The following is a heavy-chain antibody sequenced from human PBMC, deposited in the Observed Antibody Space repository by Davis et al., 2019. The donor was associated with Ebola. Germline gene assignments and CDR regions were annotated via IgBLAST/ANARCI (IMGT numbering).Heavy chain of an antibody. CDR1: GFTFSSFA. CDR2: ISGSGGST. J-gene: IGHJ4*02. Sequence: GESLKISCAASGFTFSSFAMSWVRQAPGKGLEWVSAISGSGGSTYYADSVKGRFTISRDNAKSTLYLQMNSPRAEDTAVYYCAKVWGDYSNYHYFDYWGQGTLVTVSS. CDR3: AKVWGDYSNYHYFDY. V-gene: IGHV3-23*01. D-gene: IGHD4-11*01.